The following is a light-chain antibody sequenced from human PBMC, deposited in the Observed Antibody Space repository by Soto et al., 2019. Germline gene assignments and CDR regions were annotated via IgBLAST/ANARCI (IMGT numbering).Light chain of an antibody. CDR1: QGISSW. CDR2: AAS. J-gene: IGKJ4*01. V-gene: IGKV1-12*01. Sequence: DIHMTLSASSVSASVGHRVTITCRASQGISSWLAWYQQKQGKAPKLLIYAASSLQSGVPSRFSGSGYGTDFTLTISSLQTEDFATYYCLQDYNYPLTFGGGTKVDIK. CDR3: LQDYNYPLT.